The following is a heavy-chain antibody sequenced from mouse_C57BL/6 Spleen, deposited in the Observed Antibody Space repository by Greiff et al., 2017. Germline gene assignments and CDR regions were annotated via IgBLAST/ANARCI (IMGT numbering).Heavy chain of an antibody. CDR1: GYTFTSYW. CDR3: ARYDGSSPYWYFDV. Sequence: QVQLQQPGAELVMPGASVKLSCKASGYTFTSYWMHWVKQRPGQGLEWIGELDPSDSYTNYNQKFKGKSTLTVDKSSSTAYMQLSSLTSEDSAVYYCARYDGSSPYWYFDVWGTGTTVTVSS. J-gene: IGHJ1*03. CDR2: LDPSDSYT. V-gene: IGHV1-69*01. D-gene: IGHD1-1*01.